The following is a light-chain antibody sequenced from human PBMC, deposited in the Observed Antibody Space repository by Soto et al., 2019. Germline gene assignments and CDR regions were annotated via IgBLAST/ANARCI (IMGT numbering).Light chain of an antibody. Sequence: DVQLTQSPSTLSASVGDPVTITCRASQSVDSWLAWYQQKPGKAPKLIIYKASILETGVPSRFSGGGSGTDFTLSISGLQPDDLGTYYCQQYTTSPKTFGQGTKLEI. V-gene: IGKV1-5*03. J-gene: IGKJ2*01. CDR3: QQYTTSPKT. CDR2: KAS. CDR1: QSVDSW.